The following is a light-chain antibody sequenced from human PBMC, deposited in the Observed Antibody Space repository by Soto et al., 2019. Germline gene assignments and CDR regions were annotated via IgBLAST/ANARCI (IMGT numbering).Light chain of an antibody. J-gene: IGLJ2*01. CDR2: SSN. Sequence: QSVLTQPPSASGTTGQRVTISCSGSSSNIGSYIVYWYQKLPGTAPKLLVYSSNQRPSGVPDRFSDSKSGTSASLAISGLRSEDEAAYFCAAWDDSLSAVLFGGGTKLTVL. CDR1: SSNIGSYI. CDR3: AAWDDSLSAVL. V-gene: IGLV1-47*01.